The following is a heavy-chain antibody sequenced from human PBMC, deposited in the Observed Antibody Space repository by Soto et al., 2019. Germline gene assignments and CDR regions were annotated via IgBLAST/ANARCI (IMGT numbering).Heavy chain of an antibody. V-gene: IGHV5-51*01. CDR2: IYPGDSDT. CDR3: ARTGGRLPNAYYYYGMDV. J-gene: IGHJ6*02. CDR1: GYSFTSYW. Sequence: HGESLKISCKGSGYSFTSYWIGWVRQMPGKGLEWMGIIYPGDSDTRYSPSFQGQVTISADKSISTAYLQWSSLKASDTAMYYCARTGGRLPNAYYYYGMDVRGQGTTVNVSS. D-gene: IGHD1-1*01.